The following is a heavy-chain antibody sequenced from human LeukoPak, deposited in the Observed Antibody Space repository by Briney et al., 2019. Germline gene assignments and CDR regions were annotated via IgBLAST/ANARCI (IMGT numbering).Heavy chain of an antibody. CDR3: ARGLDCSSTSCYTSYYYYYMDV. CDR1: GGTFSSYA. V-gene: IGHV1-69*05. Sequence: GASVKVSCKASGGTFSSYAISWVRQAPGQGLEWMGGIIPILGTANYAQKFQGRVTITTDESTSTAYMELSSLRSEDTAVYYCARGLDCSSTSCYTSYYYYYMDVWGKGTTVTVSS. J-gene: IGHJ6*03. CDR2: IIPILGTA. D-gene: IGHD2-2*02.